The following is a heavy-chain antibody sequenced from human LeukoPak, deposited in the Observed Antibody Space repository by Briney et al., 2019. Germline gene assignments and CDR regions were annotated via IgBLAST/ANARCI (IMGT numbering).Heavy chain of an antibody. CDR1: GFTFNSDE. D-gene: IGHD6-13*01. Sequence: GGSLRLSCAASGFTFNSDEMNWVRQAPGKGLEWVSYISSSGSTIYYADSVKGRFTISRDNAKNSLYLQMNSLRAEDTAVYYCVRVIESGYSSSWFYWGQGTLLTVSS. CDR3: VRVIESGYSSSWFY. J-gene: IGHJ4*02. V-gene: IGHV3-48*03. CDR2: ISSSGSTI.